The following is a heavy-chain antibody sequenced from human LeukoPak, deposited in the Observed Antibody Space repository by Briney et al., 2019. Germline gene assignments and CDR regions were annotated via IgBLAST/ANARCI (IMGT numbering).Heavy chain of an antibody. V-gene: IGHV4-38-2*01. D-gene: IGHD3-22*01. Sequence: SETLSLTCAVSGYSISSGYYWGWIRQPPGKGLEWIGSIFHGGNTYHSPSLKSRVTISMDTSMNQFSLKVTSVTAADTAVYYCARQDRTLYYDSSGLYFDYWGQGTLVAVSS. CDR1: GYSISSGYY. CDR2: IFHGGNT. CDR3: ARQDRTLYYDSSGLYFDY. J-gene: IGHJ4*02.